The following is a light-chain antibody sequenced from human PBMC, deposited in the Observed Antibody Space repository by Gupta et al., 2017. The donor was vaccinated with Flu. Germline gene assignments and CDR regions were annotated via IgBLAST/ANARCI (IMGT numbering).Light chain of an antibody. Sequence: DIQMTQSPSSLSASVGDRVTITCRASQTISNYLNWYQQKPGKAPKLLIYAASSLESGVPSRFSGSGSGTDFTLTISSLQPEDFATYYCQQRDSTPVTFGQGTTLEIK. J-gene: IGKJ2*01. CDR2: AAS. CDR1: QTISNY. CDR3: QQRDSTPVT. V-gene: IGKV1-39*01.